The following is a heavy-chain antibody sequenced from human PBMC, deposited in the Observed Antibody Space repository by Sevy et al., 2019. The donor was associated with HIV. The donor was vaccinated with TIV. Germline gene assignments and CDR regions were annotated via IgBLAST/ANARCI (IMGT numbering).Heavy chain of an antibody. J-gene: IGHJ6*02. CDR1: GFTFTSYA. CDR2: VSGSGGST. Sequence: GGYLRLSCAVSGFTFTSYAMNWVRQAPGKGLEWVSGVSGSGGSTYYADSVKGRFSISRDNSKNTLYLQMNSLRAEDTAVYYCAKGGLAAVGKSSYGMDVWGQGTTVTVSS. V-gene: IGHV3-23*01. CDR3: AKGGLAAVGKSSYGMDV. D-gene: IGHD6-13*01.